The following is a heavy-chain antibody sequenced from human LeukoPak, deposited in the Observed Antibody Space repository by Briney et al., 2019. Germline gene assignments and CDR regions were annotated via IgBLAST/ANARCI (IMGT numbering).Heavy chain of an antibody. CDR1: GFTFSSYG. CDR2: ISYDGSNK. CDR3: AKDIVGGIAVAGILDY. D-gene: IGHD6-19*01. V-gene: IGHV3-30*18. Sequence: GGSLRLSCAASGFTFSSYGMHWVRQAPGKGLEWVAVISYDGSNKYYADSVKGRFTISRDNSKNTLYLQMNSLRAEDTAVYYCAKDIVGGIAVAGILDYWGQGTLVTVSS. J-gene: IGHJ4*02.